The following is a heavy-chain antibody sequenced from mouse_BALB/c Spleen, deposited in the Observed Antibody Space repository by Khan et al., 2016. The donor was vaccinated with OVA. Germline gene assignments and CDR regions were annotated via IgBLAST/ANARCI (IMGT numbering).Heavy chain of an antibody. CDR2: ISDGGSYT. D-gene: IGHD2-13*01. J-gene: IGHJ3*01. V-gene: IGHV5-4*02. CDR1: GITFSDYY. Sequence: EVELVASGGGLVKPGGSLKLSCAASGITFSDYYMYWVRQTPEKRLEWVATISDGGSYTYYPDSVKGRFTISRDDAKNNLYLQMSSLKSEDTAMYYCARGYYGDPFAYWGQGTLVTVSA. CDR3: ARGYYGDPFAY.